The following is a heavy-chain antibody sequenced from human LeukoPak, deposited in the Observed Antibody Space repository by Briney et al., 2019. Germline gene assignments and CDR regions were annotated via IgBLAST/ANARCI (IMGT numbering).Heavy chain of an antibody. CDR2: IRYDGSNK. V-gene: IGHV3-30*02. Sequence: GGSLRLSCAASGFTFSSYVMHWARQAPGKGLEWVAFIRYDGSNKYYVDSVKGRFTISRDNSKNTLYLQMNSLRAEDTAVYYCAKDHSAKGYYFDYWGQGTLVTVSS. CDR1: GFTFSSYV. D-gene: IGHD3-10*01. J-gene: IGHJ4*02. CDR3: AKDHSAKGYYFDY.